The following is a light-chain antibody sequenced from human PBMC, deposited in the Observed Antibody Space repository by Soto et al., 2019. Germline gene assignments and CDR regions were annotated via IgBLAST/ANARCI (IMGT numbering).Light chain of an antibody. J-gene: IGLJ1*01. Sequence: QSALTQPASVSGSPGQSISISCTGTSSDVGGYIYFSWYQQHPGKSPKLMIYDVSNRPSAVSHRFSGSKSGNTASLTISGLQAEDEADDYCSSYTRSSTLRVFGTGTKLTVL. CDR3: SSYTRSSTLRV. CDR1: SSDVGGYIY. CDR2: DVS. V-gene: IGLV2-14*01.